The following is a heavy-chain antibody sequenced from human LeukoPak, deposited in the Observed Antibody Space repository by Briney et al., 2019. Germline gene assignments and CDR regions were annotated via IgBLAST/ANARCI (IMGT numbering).Heavy chain of an antibody. V-gene: IGHV3-48*03. J-gene: IGHJ4*02. Sequence: GESLKISCAASGFTFFSYEMYWVRQAPGKGLEWVSYISSSATTKYYADSVKGRFTISRDNAKSSLYLQMNSLRVDGTAVYYCARALPSSWYFFDYWGQGALVTVSS. CDR2: ISSSATTK. CDR1: GFTFFSYE. D-gene: IGHD6-13*01. CDR3: ARALPSSWYFFDY.